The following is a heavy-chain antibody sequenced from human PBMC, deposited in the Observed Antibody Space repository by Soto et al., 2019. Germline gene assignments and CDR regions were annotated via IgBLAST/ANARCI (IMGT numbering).Heavy chain of an antibody. CDR2: IYWDDDK. CDR3: AHRLMTALGGFDAFDI. Sequence: SGPTLVKPTQTLTLTCTFSGFSLSTSGVGVGWIRQPPGKALEWLALIYWDDDKRYSPSLKSRLTITKDTSKNQVVLTMTNMDPVDTATYYCAHRLMTALGGFDAFDIWGQGTMVTVSS. CDR1: GFSLSTSGVG. V-gene: IGHV2-5*02. J-gene: IGHJ3*02. D-gene: IGHD2-21*02.